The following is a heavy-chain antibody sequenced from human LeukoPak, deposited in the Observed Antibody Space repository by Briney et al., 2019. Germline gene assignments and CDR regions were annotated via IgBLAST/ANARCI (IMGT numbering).Heavy chain of an antibody. CDR3: AREGGDGYNFHYYYYMDV. J-gene: IGHJ6*03. D-gene: IGHD5-24*01. V-gene: IGHV4-59*12. Sequence: SETLSLTCTVSGGSISSYYWSWIRQPPGKGLEWIGYIYYSGSTYYNPSLKSRVTISVDTSKNQFSLKLSSVTAADTAVYYCAREGGDGYNFHYYYYMDVWGKGTTVTVSS. CDR2: IYYSGST. CDR1: GGSISSYY.